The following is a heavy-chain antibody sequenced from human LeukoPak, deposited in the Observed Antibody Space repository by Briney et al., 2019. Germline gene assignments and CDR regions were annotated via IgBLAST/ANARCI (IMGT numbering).Heavy chain of an antibody. V-gene: IGHV1-18*01. CDR3: AREVNAAYCSDDGNSGQFFAH. Sequence: ASVNVSCKVSGYMFNAYGMSWVRQAPGQGLEWLGWINSNNGNTNYPQKFQGRVTVTTDTSRTTAYMELASLTSDDTAIYYCAREVNAAYCSDDGNSGQFFAHWGQSPLVIVSS. CDR1: GYMFNAYG. J-gene: IGHJ4*02. CDR2: INSNNGNT. D-gene: IGHD2-21*01.